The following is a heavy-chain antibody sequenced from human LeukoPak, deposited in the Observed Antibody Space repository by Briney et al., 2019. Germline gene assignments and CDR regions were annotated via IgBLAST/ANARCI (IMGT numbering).Heavy chain of an antibody. CDR3: ARKVPSAQSDF. Sequence: GGSLRLSCAVSGFTFSSYSMNWVRPAPGKGLEWVSAVSGNIFWIYYADSVKGRFTISRDKAKNSVYLQMDSLRADDTAVYYCARKVPSAQSDFWGQGTLVTVSS. V-gene: IGHV3-21*03. J-gene: IGHJ4*02. CDR1: GFTFSSYS. CDR2: VSGNIFWI.